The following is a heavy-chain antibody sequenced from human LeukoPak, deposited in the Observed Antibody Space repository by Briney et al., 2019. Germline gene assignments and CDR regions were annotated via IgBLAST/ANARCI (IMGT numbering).Heavy chain of an antibody. V-gene: IGHV3-23*01. Sequence: GASLRLSCAASGFTFSSNAMSWVRQAPGKGLEWVSAISGSGGSTYYADSVKGRFTISRDNSKNTLYLQMNSLRAEDTAVYYCAPLGVTTWLDYWGQGTLVTVSS. CDR3: APLGVTTWLDY. J-gene: IGHJ4*02. D-gene: IGHD4-17*01. CDR1: GFTFSSNA. CDR2: ISGSGGST.